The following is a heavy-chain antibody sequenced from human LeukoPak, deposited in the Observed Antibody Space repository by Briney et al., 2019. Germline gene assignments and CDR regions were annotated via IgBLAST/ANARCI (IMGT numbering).Heavy chain of an antibody. V-gene: IGHV3-23*01. CDR3: AKVLQYYYYGMDV. D-gene: IGHD5-24*01. CDR2: ISNSGGST. J-gene: IGHJ6*02. Sequence: RPGGSLRLSCAASGFTFSSYAMSWVRQAPGKGLEWVSAISNSGGSTYYADSVKGRFTISRDNSKNTLHLQMNSLRAEDTAVYYCAKVLQYYYYGMDVWGQGTTVTVSS. CDR1: GFTFSSYA.